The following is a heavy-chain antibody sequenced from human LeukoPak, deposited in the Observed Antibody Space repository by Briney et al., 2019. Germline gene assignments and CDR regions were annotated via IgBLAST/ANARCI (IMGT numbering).Heavy chain of an antibody. J-gene: IGHJ5*02. V-gene: IGHV3-74*01. CDR1: GLTFSNSW. Sequence: PGGSLRLSCAASGLTFSNSWMHWVRQIPGKGLVWVSRMNGDMRDISYADSVKGRFTISRDNAKNTVYLQMNSLRGEVTAVYFCARDLGLRASTCGQGPLVTVSS. CDR3: ARDLGLRAST. CDR2: MNGDMRDI. D-gene: IGHD5-12*01.